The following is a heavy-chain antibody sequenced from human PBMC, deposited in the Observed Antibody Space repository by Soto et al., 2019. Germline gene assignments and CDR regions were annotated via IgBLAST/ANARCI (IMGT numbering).Heavy chain of an antibody. J-gene: IGHJ6*02. CDR1: GFTFPRFG. CDR2: ITSEGSQI. D-gene: IGHD7-27*01. V-gene: IGHV3-30*18. Sequence: VGSLRLSCADSGFTFPRFGMHWVRQAPGKGLEWVALITSEGSQIYYADAVKGRFTISRDNGDNTLSLQMDNLRTEDTATYFCAKGRGEMNWANYYGLDVWGQGTTVTVSS. CDR3: AKGRGEMNWANYYGLDV.